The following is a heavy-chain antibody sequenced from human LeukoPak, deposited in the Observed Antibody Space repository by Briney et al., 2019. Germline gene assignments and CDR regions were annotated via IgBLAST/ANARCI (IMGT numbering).Heavy chain of an antibody. D-gene: IGHD1-26*01. CDR1: GGTFSSYA. CDR3: ARDVVGAHYFDY. CDR2: IIPIFGTA. Sequence: SVKVSCKASGGTFSSYAISWVRQAPGQGLEWMGGIIPIFGTANYAQKFQGRVTITTDESTSTAYMELSSLRSEDTAVCYCARDVVGAHYFDYWGQGTLVTVSS. J-gene: IGHJ4*02. V-gene: IGHV1-69*05.